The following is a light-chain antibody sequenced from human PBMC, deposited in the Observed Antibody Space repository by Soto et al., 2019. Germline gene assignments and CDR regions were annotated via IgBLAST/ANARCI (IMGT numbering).Light chain of an antibody. J-gene: IGLJ2*01. CDR2: GNS. CDR3: QSYDSSLRASV. CDR1: SSNIGAGYD. V-gene: IGLV1-40*01. Sequence: QSVLTQPPSVSGAPGQRVTISCTGSSSNIGAGYDVHWYQQLPGTAPKLLIYGNSNRPSGVPDRFSGSKSGTSASLAITGLQAEDEADYYCQSYDSSLRASVFGGGTKATVL.